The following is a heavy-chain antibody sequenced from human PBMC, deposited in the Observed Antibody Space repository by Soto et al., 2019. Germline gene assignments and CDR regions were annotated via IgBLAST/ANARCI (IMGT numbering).Heavy chain of an antibody. J-gene: IGHJ6*01. CDR1: GYTFSGYS. V-gene: IGHV1-3*01. D-gene: IGHD1-26*01. CDR3: GRSVVGATGEILSTAIDV. CDR2: IDAASGNT. Sequence: QVQLVQSGAEVKKPGASVKVSCKASGYTFSGYSLHWVRQAPGQRMEWMGWIDAASGNTKYSRRFRGRVSITSDTSARTAYMELSGLRSEDTAVYYCGRSVVGATGEILSTAIDVGVQGPTVTVSS.